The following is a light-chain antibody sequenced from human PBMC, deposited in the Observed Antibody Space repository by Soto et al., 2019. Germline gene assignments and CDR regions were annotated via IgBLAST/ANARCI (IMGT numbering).Light chain of an antibody. CDR3: QEYNNWHPVT. Sequence: EIVMTQSPATLSVSPGERATLSCRASQSVSSKLAWYQQTPGQAPRLLIYGASTRATGIPARFSGSGSGTEFTLTISSLQSEDFAVYYCQEYNNWHPVTFGGGTKVDI. CDR1: QSVSSK. CDR2: GAS. V-gene: IGKV3-15*01. J-gene: IGKJ4*01.